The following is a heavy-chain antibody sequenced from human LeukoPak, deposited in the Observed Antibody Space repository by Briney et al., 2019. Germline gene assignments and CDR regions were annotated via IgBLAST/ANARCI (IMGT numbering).Heavy chain of an antibody. Sequence: ASVKVSCKASGYTFTDYGITWVRLAPGQGLEWMGWISGYNVNANYAQKFQVRVTMTTDTSTTTAYMELRKLRSDDTATYYCARQSPYYYGSGTSFPDYWGQGTLLTVSS. D-gene: IGHD3-10*01. J-gene: IGHJ4*02. CDR2: ISGYNVNA. V-gene: IGHV1-18*01. CDR3: ARQSPYYYGSGTSFPDY. CDR1: GYTFTDYG.